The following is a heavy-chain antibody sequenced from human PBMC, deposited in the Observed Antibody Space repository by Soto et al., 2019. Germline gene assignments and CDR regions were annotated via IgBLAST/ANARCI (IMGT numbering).Heavy chain of an antibody. V-gene: IGHV4-39*01. J-gene: IGHJ5*02. D-gene: IGHD1-7*01. CDR2: IYYSGST. CDR1: GGSISSSSYY. Sequence: SETLSLTCTVSGGSISSSSYYWGWIRQPPGKGLEWIGSIYYSGSTYYNPSLKGRVTISVDTSKNQFSLKLSSVTAADTAVYYCARHGETGTTFIWFDPWGQGTPVTVSS. CDR3: ARHGETGTTFIWFDP.